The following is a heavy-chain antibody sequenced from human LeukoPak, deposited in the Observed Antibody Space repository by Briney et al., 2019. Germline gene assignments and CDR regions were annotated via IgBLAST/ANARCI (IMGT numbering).Heavy chain of an antibody. CDR3: ARVTGGDMITYGGVDY. Sequence: SVKVSCKASGGTFSSYAISWVRQAPGQGLEWMGGIIPIFGTANYAQKFQGRVTITADESTSTAYMKLSSLRSEDTAVYYCARVTGGDMITYGGVDYWGQGTLVTVSS. V-gene: IGHV1-69*01. CDR1: GGTFSSYA. J-gene: IGHJ4*02. CDR2: IIPIFGTA. D-gene: IGHD3-16*01.